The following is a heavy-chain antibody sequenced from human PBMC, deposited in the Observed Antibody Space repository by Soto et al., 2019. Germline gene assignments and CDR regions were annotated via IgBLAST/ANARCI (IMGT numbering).Heavy chain of an antibody. D-gene: IGHD4-4*01. J-gene: IGHJ4*02. CDR2: ISESGNTI. CDR1: GFTFSSYE. CDR3: ATFPRSSKRGY. Sequence: EVQLVESGGGLVQPGGSLRLSCAASGFTFSSYEMNWVRQAPGKGLEWVSYISESGNTIYYADSVKGRFTISRDNAKHSLYLQMNSLRAEDTAVYYCATFPRSSKRGYWGQGTLVTVSS. V-gene: IGHV3-48*03.